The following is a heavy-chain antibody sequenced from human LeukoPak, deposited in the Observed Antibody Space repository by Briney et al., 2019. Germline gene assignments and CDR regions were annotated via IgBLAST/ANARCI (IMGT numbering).Heavy chain of an antibody. CDR1: GFTFSSYC. CDR3: ARDELYYYDSSGYFSFDY. D-gene: IGHD3-22*01. Sequence: PGGSLRLSCAASGFTFSSYCMNWVRQAPGKGLEWVSYISSSSSTIYYADSVKGRFTISRDNAKKSLYLQQISLRAEDTAVYYCARDELYYYDSSGYFSFDYWGNGTLVTVSS. J-gene: IGHJ4*01. V-gene: IGHV3-48*01. CDR2: ISSSSSTI.